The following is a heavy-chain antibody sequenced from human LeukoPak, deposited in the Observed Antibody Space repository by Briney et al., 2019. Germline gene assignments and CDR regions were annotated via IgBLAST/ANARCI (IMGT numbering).Heavy chain of an antibody. CDR2: ISSDGSSK. J-gene: IGHJ4*02. D-gene: IGHD3-9*01. V-gene: IGHV3-30-3*01. CDR3: ARDFDTIDY. Sequence: GGSLRLSCAASGFTFSNYAMHWVRQAPGKGLEWVAIISSDGSSKYYADSVQGRFTISRDNSKSTLYLQMSSLRAEDTAVYYCARDFDTIDYWGQGTLVTVSS. CDR1: GFTFSNYA.